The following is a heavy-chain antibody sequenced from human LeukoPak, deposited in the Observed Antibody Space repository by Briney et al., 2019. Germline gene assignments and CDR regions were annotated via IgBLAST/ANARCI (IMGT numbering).Heavy chain of an antibody. V-gene: IGHV4-59*11. CDR1: GGSISSHY. CDR3: ARDASSGIDY. Sequence: PSETLSLTCTVAGGSISSHYWGSVRQPPGKGLEWLGYIYDSGSTNYNPSRKGRVTISVDTSKNQSSLKLSSVTAADTAVYYCARDASSGIDYWGQGTLVTVSS. J-gene: IGHJ4*02. CDR2: IYDSGST. D-gene: IGHD6-19*01.